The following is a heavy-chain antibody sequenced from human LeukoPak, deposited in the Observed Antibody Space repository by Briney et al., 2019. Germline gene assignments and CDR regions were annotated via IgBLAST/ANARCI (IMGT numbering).Heavy chain of an antibody. CDR2: ISAYNGNT. Sequence: GASVKVSSKASGYNFTTYGISWVRRATGQGREWMGWISAYNGNTNYAQKRQGRGTMATDTSTSTAYKDVRSLRSDDTAVDYCARVETKAFDIWGQGTMVTVSS. CDR1: GYNFTTYG. J-gene: IGHJ3*02. V-gene: IGHV1-18*01. CDR3: ARVETKAFDI. D-gene: IGHD1-14*01.